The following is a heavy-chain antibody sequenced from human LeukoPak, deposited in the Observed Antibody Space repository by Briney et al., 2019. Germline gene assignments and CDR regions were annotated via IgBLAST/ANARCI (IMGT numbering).Heavy chain of an antibody. D-gene: IGHD1-26*01. CDR3: ARAVGATIDY. V-gene: IGHV4-30-2*01. J-gene: IGHJ4*02. CDR1: GGSISSGGYS. Sequence: SETLSLTCAVSGGSISSGGYSWSWLRQPPGKGLEWIGYIYHSGRTYYNPSLKSRVTISVDRSKNQFSLKLSSVTAADTAVYYCARAVGATIDYWGQGTLVTVSS. CDR2: IYHSGRT.